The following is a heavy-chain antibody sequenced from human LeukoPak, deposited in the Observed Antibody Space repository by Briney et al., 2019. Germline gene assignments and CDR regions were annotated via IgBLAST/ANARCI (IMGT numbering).Heavy chain of an antibody. CDR3: ARGRVSRWFDP. V-gene: IGHV4-38-2*02. CDR1: GYSISSGYY. Sequence: SETLSLTCTVFGYSISSGYYWGWIRQPPGKGLEWIGSIYHSGSTYYNPSLKSRVTISVDTSKNQFSLKLSSVTAADTAVYYCARGRVSRWFDPWGQGTLVTVSS. CDR2: IYHSGST. J-gene: IGHJ5*02.